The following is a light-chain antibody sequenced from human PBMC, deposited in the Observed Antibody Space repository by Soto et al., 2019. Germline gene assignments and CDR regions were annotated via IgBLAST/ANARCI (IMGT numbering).Light chain of an antibody. V-gene: IGLV2-14*01. J-gene: IGLJ1*01. CDR2: EVS. Sequence: QSALTQPASVSGSPGQSITISCTGTSSDVGGYKYVSWYQQHPGKAPKLMMYEVSNRPSGVSNRFSGSKSGNTASLTISGLQAEDEADYYCSSYTSSSTLGVFGTGTKLTVL. CDR3: SSYTSSSTLGV. CDR1: SSDVGGYKY.